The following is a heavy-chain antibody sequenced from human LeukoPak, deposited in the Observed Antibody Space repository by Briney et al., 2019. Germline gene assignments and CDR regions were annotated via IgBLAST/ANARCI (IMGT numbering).Heavy chain of an antibody. CDR2: VNPNSGDT. CDR1: GYSFNIYE. CDR3: SRGPRFDP. J-gene: IGHJ5*02. V-gene: IGHV1-8*01. Sequence: ASVKVSCKTSGYSFNIYEVNWVRQATGQGLEWMGWVNPNSGDTDYAQKFQGRLTMTRNTSISTAYMELSGLRLEDTAVYYCSRGPRFDPWGQGTQVTVSS.